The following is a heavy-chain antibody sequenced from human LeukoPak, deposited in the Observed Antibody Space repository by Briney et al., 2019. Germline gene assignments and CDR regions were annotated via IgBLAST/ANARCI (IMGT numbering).Heavy chain of an antibody. D-gene: IGHD3-22*01. CDR2: TNTDGSST. CDR3: VPTDSSGLD. Sequence: PGGSLRLSCEASGFTFSHYWMHWVRQAPGKGLVWVSRTNTDGSSTSYVDSVKGRFTISRDNAKNTMYLQMNSLRAEDTAMYYCVPTDSSGLDWGQATLVPVSS. V-gene: IGHV3-74*01. CDR1: GFTFSHYW. J-gene: IGHJ4*02.